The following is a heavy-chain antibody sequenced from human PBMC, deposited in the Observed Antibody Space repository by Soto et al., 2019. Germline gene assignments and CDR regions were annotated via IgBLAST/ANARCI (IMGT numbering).Heavy chain of an antibody. CDR3: ARRIIALEIFDY. J-gene: IGHJ4*02. CDR2: IYYTGNT. V-gene: IGHV4-59*08. Sequence: SETLSLTCTVSGGSMTSYYWSWIRQPPGKGLEWIGFIYYTGNTKYNASLKSRVTISVDTSKNLFSLKLRSVTAADTAVYYCARRIIALEIFDYWGQGTVVTVSS. D-gene: IGHD3-10*01. CDR1: GGSMTSYY.